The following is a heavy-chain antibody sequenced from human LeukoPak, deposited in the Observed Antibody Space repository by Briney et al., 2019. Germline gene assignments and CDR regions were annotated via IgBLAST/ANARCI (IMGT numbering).Heavy chain of an antibody. CDR3: AKGGGNYYGFDY. V-gene: IGHV3-30*18. J-gene: IGHJ4*02. CDR1: GFTFSSYG. Sequence: PGGSLRLSCAASGFTFSSYGMHWVRQAPGKGLEWVAVISYDGSNKYYADSVKGRFTISRDNSKNTLYLQMNSLRAEDTAVYYCAKGGGNYYGFDYWGQGTLVIVSS. D-gene: IGHD3-10*01. CDR2: ISYDGSNK.